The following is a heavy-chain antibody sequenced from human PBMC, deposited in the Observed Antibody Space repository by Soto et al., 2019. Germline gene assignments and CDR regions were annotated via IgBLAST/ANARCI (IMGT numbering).Heavy chain of an antibody. V-gene: IGHV3-13*01. CDR3: ARGLPGGFDP. CDR1: GFIFSNFD. D-gene: IGHD3-10*01. Sequence: GGSLRLSCGASGFIFSNFDMHWVRQTTEKGLEWVSGIGFAGDTNYSGSVKGRFTISRENAKNSLFLQVNSLRVGDTAVYYCARGLPGGFDPWGQGTLVTVPQ. CDR2: IGFAGDT. J-gene: IGHJ5*02.